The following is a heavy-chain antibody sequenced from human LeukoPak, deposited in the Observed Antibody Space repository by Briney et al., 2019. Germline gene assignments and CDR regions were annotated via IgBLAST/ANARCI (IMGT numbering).Heavy chain of an antibody. J-gene: IGHJ4*02. CDR2: ISYDGSNK. D-gene: IGHD6-13*01. CDR3: ATYPPYHSSSWYLLY. CDR1: GFTFSSYA. V-gene: IGHV3-30-3*01. Sequence: GGSLRLSCAASGFTFSSYAMHWVRQAPGKGLEWVAVISYDGSNKYYADSVKGRFTISRDNSKNTLYLQMNSLRAEDTAVYYCATYPPYHSSSWYLLYWGQGTLVTVSS.